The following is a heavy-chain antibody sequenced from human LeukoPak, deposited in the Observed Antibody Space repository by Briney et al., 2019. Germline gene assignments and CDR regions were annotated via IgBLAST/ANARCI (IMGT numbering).Heavy chain of an antibody. J-gene: IGHJ6*03. D-gene: IGHD3-3*01. CDR3: ARVRYYDFWSGYYSGPPDYYYYMDV. V-gene: IGHV4-34*01. CDR1: SGSFSGYY. Sequence: PSETLSLTCAVYSGSFSGYYWSWIRQPPGKGLEWIGEINHSGSTNYNPSLKSRVTISVDTSKNQFSLKLSSVTAADTAVYYCARVRYYDFWSGYYSGPPDYYYYMDVWGKGTTVTVSS. CDR2: INHSGST.